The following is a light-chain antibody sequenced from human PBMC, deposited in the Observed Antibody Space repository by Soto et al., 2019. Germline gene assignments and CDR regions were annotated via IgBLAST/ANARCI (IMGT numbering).Light chain of an antibody. J-gene: IGLJ2*01. CDR2: GNS. Sequence: QSVLTQPPSVSGAPGQRVTISCTGSSSNIGAGYDVHWYQQLPGTAPKLLIYGNSNRPSGVPDRFSGSKSGTSASLAITGLQAEDDADYYCQSYDSSLSGRDVVFGGGTKLTVL. V-gene: IGLV1-40*01. CDR3: QSYDSSLSGRDVV. CDR1: SSNIGAGYD.